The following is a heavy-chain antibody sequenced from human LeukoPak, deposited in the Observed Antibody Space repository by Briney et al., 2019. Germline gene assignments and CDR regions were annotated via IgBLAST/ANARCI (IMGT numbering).Heavy chain of an antibody. Sequence: SETLSLTCTVSGGSISSYYWSWIRQPPGKGLEWIGYIYYSGSTNYNPSLKSRVTISVDTSKNQFSLKLSSVTAADTAVYYCARLNSGWDYGGQGTLVTVSS. CDR2: IYYSGST. CDR1: GGSISSYY. CDR3: ARLNSGWDY. J-gene: IGHJ4*02. V-gene: IGHV4-59*08. D-gene: IGHD6-19*01.